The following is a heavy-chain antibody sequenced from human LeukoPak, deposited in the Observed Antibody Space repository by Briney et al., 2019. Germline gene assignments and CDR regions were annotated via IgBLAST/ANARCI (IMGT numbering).Heavy chain of an antibody. J-gene: IGHJ4*02. Sequence: ASVKVSCKASGYTFTDYYMHWVRQAPGQRLEWMTWINPNSGDTYYAQKFQGRVTMTRDTSISTAYMELSWLRSDDTAVYYCARANFLYCSSINCLFDYWGQGTLVTVSS. V-gene: IGHV1-2*02. CDR1: GYTFTDYY. CDR3: ARANFLYCSSINCLFDY. D-gene: IGHD2-2*01. CDR2: INPNSGDT.